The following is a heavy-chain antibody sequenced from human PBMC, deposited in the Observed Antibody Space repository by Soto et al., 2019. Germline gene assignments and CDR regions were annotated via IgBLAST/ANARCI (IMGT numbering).Heavy chain of an antibody. CDR1: GYSFTSYW. Sequence: GESLKTSCKGSGYSFTSYWISWVRQMPGKGLEWMGRIDPSDSYTNYSPSFQGHVTISADKSISTAYLQWSSLKASDTAMYYCATTYSSSRYYFDYWGQGTLVTVSS. J-gene: IGHJ4*02. V-gene: IGHV5-10-1*01. CDR2: IDPSDSYT. CDR3: ATTYSSSRYYFDY. D-gene: IGHD6-6*01.